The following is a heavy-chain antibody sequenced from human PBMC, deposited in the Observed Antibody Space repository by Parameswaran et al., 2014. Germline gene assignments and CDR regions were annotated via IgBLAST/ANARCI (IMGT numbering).Heavy chain of an antibody. Sequence: SETLSLTCAVYGGSFSGYYWSWIRQPPGKGLEWIGEINHSGSTNYNPSLKSRVTISVDTSKNQFSLKLSSVTAADTAVYYCARGGPYYDFWSGYSTTQKWRFDPWGQGTLVTVSS. CDR2: INHSGST. J-gene: IGHJ5*02. CDR1: GGSFSGYY. D-gene: IGHD3-3*01. CDR3: ARGGPYYDFWSGYSTTQKWRFDP. V-gene: IGHV4-34*01.